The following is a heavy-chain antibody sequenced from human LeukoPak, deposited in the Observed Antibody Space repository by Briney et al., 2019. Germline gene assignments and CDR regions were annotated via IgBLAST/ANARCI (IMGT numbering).Heavy chain of an antibody. V-gene: IGHV1-18*01. Sequence: ASVKVSCKASGYTFTSYGISWVRQAPGQGLEWMGWISAYNGNTNYAQKLQGRVTMTTDTSTSTAYMELRSLRSDDTAVYYCAGDWGYDSSGYSSVYWGQGTLVTVSS. D-gene: IGHD3-22*01. CDR2: ISAYNGNT. CDR3: AGDWGYDSSGYSSVY. J-gene: IGHJ4*02. CDR1: GYTFTSYG.